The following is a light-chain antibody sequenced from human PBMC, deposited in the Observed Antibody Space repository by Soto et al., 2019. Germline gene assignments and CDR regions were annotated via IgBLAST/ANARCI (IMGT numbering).Light chain of an antibody. CDR2: GVS. V-gene: IGLV2-14*03. CDR1: SSDVGGYNY. Sequence: QSVLTQPASLSGSPGQSITISCTGTSSDVGGYNYVSWYQQHPGKAPRLMIYGVSNRPLGVSYRFSGSKSDNTASLTISGLQSEDEADYYCNSYASVNSPVLVGGGTKVTVL. CDR3: NSYASVNSPVL. J-gene: IGLJ2*01.